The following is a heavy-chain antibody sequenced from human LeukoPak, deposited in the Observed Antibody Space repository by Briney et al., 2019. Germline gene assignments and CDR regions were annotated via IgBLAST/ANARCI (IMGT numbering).Heavy chain of an antibody. CDR3: ARDGGVGATTWFDR. D-gene: IGHD1-26*01. J-gene: IGHJ5*02. CDR2: IYYSGST. Sequence: PSQTLSLTCTVSGGSISSGDYYWSWIRQPPGKGLEWIGYIYYSGSTYYNPSLKSRVTISVDTSKNQFSLKVSSVTAADTAVYYCARDGGVGATTWFDRWGQGTLVTVSS. CDR1: GGSISSGDYY. V-gene: IGHV4-30-4*08.